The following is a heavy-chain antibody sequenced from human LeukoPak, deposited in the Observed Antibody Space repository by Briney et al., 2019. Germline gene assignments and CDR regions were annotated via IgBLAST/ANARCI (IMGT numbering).Heavy chain of an antibody. D-gene: IGHD5-12*01. Sequence: GGSLRLSCAASGFTFSNAWMSWVRQAPGKGLEWVGRIKSKSDGGTTDYAAPVKGRFTISRDDSKNTLYLQMNSLKTEDTGVYYCSSGGYSGYDFDNWGQGTLVTVSS. CDR1: GFTFSNAW. CDR2: IKSKSDGGTT. J-gene: IGHJ5*02. CDR3: SSGGYSGYDFDN. V-gene: IGHV3-15*01.